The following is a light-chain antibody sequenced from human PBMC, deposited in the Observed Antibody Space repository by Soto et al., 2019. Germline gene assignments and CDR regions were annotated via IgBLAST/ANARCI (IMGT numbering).Light chain of an antibody. CDR3: QQYYTYPWT. Sequence: AIRMTQSPSSLSASTGDRVTITCRASQDVSSYLAWYQQKPGEAPNLLIYAASTLQSAVPQRFRGSGSETDFALTISCLQSEDFATYYCQQYYTYPWTFGQGTKVEFK. J-gene: IGKJ1*01. CDR2: AAS. CDR1: QDVSSY. V-gene: IGKV1-8*01.